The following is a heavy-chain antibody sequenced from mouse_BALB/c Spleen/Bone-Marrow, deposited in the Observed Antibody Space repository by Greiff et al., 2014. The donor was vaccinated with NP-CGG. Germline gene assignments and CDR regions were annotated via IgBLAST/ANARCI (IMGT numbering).Heavy chain of an antibody. CDR1: GFNIKDTY. J-gene: IGHJ4*01. CDR2: IDPANGNT. V-gene: IGHV14-3*02. D-gene: IGHD2-1*01. Sequence: VQLQQSGAELVKPGASVKLSCTASGFNIKDTYMHWVKQRPEKGLEWIGRIDPANGNTKYDPKFQGKATITADTSSNTAYLQLSSLTSEDTAVYYCARRGYYGNYYYAMDYWAQGTSVTVSS. CDR3: ARRGYYGNYYYAMDY.